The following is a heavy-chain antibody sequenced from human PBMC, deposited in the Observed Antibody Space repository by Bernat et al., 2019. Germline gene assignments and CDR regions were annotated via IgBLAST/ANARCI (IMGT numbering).Heavy chain of an antibody. D-gene: IGHD3-10*01. CDR1: GGTFSSYA. CDR2: IIPIFGTA. CDR3: AGLRWFGELVPERGGAFDS. J-gene: IGHJ3*02. V-gene: IGHV1-69*06. Sequence: QVQLVQSGAEVKKPGSSVKVSCKASGGTFSSYAISWVRQAPGQGLEWMGGIIPIFGTANYAQKFQGRVTITADKSTSTAYMELSSLRSEDTAVYYCAGLRWFGELVPERGGAFDSWGQGTMATVSS.